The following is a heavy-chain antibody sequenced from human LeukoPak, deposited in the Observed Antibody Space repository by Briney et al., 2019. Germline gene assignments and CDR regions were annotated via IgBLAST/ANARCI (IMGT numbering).Heavy chain of an antibody. CDR2: IYYSGST. J-gene: IGHJ4*02. CDR3: ARAVVGAWGYYFDY. D-gene: IGHD1-26*01. V-gene: IGHV4-59*01. CDR1: GGSISSYY. Sequence: PSETLSLTCTVSGGSISSYYWSWIRQPPGKGLEWIGYIYYSGSTNYNPSLKSRVTISVDTSKNQFSLKLSSVTAADTAVYYCARAVVGAWGYYFDYWGQGTLVTVSS.